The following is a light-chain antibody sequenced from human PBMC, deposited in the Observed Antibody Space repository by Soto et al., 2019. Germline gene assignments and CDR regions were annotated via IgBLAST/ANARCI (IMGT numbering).Light chain of an antibody. CDR3: TSYSSSSTFYV. CDR1: SSDIGGYYY. V-gene: IGLV2-14*01. J-gene: IGLJ1*01. Sequence: SVLTQPASVSGSPGQSITISCTGTSSDIGGYYYVSWYQHHPGKAPKLIIYQVTNRPSGVSHRFSGSKSGNTASLTISGLQAEDGADYYCTSYSSSSTFYVFGTGTKVTVL. CDR2: QVT.